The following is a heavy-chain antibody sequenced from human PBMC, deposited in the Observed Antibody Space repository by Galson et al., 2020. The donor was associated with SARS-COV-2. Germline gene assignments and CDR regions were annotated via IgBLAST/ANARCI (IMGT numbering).Heavy chain of an antibody. CDR1: GFTFDDYA. D-gene: IGHD6-19*01. CDR2: ISWNSGSI. V-gene: IGHV3-9*01. Sequence: GGSLRLSCAASGFTFDDYAMHWVRQAPGKGLEWVSGISWNSGSIGYADSVNGRFTISRDNAKNSLYLQMNSLRAEDTALYYCAKGLADRDYFDYWGQGTLVTVSS. J-gene: IGHJ4*02. CDR3: AKGLADRDYFDY.